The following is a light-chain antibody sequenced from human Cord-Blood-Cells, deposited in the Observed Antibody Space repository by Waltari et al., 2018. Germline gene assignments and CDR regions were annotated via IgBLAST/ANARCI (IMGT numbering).Light chain of an antibody. V-gene: IGLV2-14*01. J-gene: IGLJ2*01. CDR3: SSYTSSSTLV. CDR2: DVS. CDR1: SSDVGVYNY. Sequence: QSALTQPASVSGSPGQSITISCTGTSSDVGVYNYVSWYQQHPGKAPKLMIYDVSNRPSGVSNRFSGSKSGNTASLTIPGLQAEDEADYYCSSYTSSSTLVFGGGTKLTVL.